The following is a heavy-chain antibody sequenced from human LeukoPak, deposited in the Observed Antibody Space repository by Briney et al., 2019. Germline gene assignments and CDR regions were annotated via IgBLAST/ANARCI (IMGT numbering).Heavy chain of an antibody. V-gene: IGHV1-69*13. CDR3: ARVPVWFGEHYYYYYYMDV. D-gene: IGHD3-10*01. CDR1: GGTFSSYA. CDR2: IIPIFGTA. J-gene: IGHJ6*03. Sequence: ASVKVSCKASGGTFSSYAISWVRQAPGQGLEWMGGIIPIFGTANYAQKFQGRVTITADESTSTAYMELSSLRSEDTAVYYCARVPVWFGEHYYYYYYMDVWGKGTTVTISS.